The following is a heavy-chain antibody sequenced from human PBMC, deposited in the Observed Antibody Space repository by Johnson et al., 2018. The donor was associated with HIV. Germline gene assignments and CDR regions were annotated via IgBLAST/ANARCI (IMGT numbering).Heavy chain of an antibody. D-gene: IGHD3-22*01. V-gene: IGHV3-66*01. CDR2: IYSGGST. CDR1: GFTVSSNY. CDR3: ATYYYESSGYSYAFDI. J-gene: IGHJ3*02. Sequence: VLLVESGGGLVQPGGSLRLSCAASGFTVSSNYMSWVRQAPGKGLEWVSVIYSGGSTYYADSVKGRFTISRDNSKNTLYLQMNSLRAEDTAVYYCATYYYESSGYSYAFDIWGQGTMVTVSS.